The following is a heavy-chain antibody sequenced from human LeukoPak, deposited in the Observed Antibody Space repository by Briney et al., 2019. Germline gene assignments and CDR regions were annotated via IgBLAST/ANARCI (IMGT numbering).Heavy chain of an antibody. D-gene: IGHD5-24*01. CDR1: GFTFSSYA. CDR2: VSGSGGST. V-gene: IGHV3-23*01. CDR3: AKDLVGAGYYFDY. J-gene: IGHJ4*02. Sequence: GGSLRLSCAASGFTFSSYAMSWVRQAPGKGLEWVSTVSGSGGSTYYADSVKGWFTISRDNSKNTLYLQMNSLRAEDTALYYCAKDLVGAGYYFDYWGQGTLVTVSS.